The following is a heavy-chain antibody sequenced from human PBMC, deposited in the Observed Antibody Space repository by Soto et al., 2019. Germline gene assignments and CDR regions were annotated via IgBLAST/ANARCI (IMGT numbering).Heavy chain of an antibody. CDR2: ISSSGSTI. CDR1: GFTFSSYS. V-gene: IGHV3-48*02. Sequence: EVQLVESGGGLVQPGGSLRLSCAASGFTFSSYSMNWVRQAPGKGLEWVSYISSSGSTIYYADSVKGRFTISRDNAKTALYLQMNSLRDADTAVYYCARVPRIAVAGWGAYYFDYWGQGTLVTVSS. J-gene: IGHJ4*02. CDR3: ARVPRIAVAGWGAYYFDY. D-gene: IGHD6-19*01.